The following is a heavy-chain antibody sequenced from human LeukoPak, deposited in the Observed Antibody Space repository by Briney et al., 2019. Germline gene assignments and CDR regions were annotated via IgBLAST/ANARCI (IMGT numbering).Heavy chain of an antibody. Sequence: PSETLSLTCAVYGGSFSGYYWSWIRQPPGKGLEWIGEINHSGSTNYNPSLKSRVTISVDTSKNQFSLKLSSVTAADTAVYYCARGEGSILGDYYDSTTLDYWGQGTLVTVSS. V-gene: IGHV4-34*01. CDR2: INHSGST. CDR3: ARGEGSILGDYYDSTTLDY. J-gene: IGHJ4*02. CDR1: GGSFSGYY. D-gene: IGHD3-22*01.